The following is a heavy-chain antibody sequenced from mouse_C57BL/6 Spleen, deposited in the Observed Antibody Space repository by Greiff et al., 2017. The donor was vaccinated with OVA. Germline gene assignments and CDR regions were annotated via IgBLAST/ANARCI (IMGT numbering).Heavy chain of an antibody. D-gene: IGHD1-1*01. Sequence: DVKLQESGPELVKPGASVKISCKASGYSFTGYYMNWVKQSPEKSLEWIGEINPSTGGTTYNQKFKAKATLTVDKSSSTAYMQLKSLTSEDSAVYYCARRGTTVVATPYYFDYWGQGTTLTVSS. V-gene: IGHV1-42*01. CDR1: GYSFTGYY. CDR3: ARRGTTVVATPYYFDY. CDR2: INPSTGGT. J-gene: IGHJ2*01.